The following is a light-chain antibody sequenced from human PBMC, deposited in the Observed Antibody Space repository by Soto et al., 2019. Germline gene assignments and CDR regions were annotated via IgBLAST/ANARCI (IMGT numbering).Light chain of an antibody. J-gene: IGLJ2*01. V-gene: IGLV2-14*01. CDR3: SSYTSSSTLVV. CDR2: DVS. Sequence: QSVLTQPASVSGSPGQSITISCTGTSSDGGGYNYVSWYQQHPGKAPKLMIYDVSNRPSGASNRFSGSKSGNTASLTISGLQAEGEADYYCSSYTSSSTLVVFGGGTKVTVL. CDR1: SSDGGGYNY.